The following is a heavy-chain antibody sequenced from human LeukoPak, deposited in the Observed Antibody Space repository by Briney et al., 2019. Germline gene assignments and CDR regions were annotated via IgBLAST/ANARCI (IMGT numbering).Heavy chain of an antibody. D-gene: IGHD6-19*01. V-gene: IGHV5-51*01. CDR3: ARAHSVQWLEVGMDV. CDR2: IYPGDSDT. J-gene: IGHJ6*02. Sequence: GESLKISCKGSGYSFTSYWIGWVRQMPGKGLEWMGIIYPGDSDTRYSPSFQGQVTISADKSISTAYLQWSSLKASDTAMYYCARAHSVQWLEVGMDVWGQGTTVTVSS. CDR1: GYSFTSYW.